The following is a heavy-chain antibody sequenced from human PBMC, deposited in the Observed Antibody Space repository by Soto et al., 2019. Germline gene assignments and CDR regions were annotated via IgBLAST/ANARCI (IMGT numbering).Heavy chain of an antibody. J-gene: IGHJ4*02. CDR1: GFTFRNYG. D-gene: IGHD1-1*01. Sequence: QVQLVESGGGVVQPGRSLRLSCAVSGFTFRNYGMHWVRQAPGKGLEWVAVIPDDGSYQYYADSVKGRFTISRDNSKNTLYLQMNSLRAEDTAVYYCVRDTVNDDNGLDYWGQGTLVTVSS. V-gene: IGHV3-33*01. CDR2: IPDDGSYQ. CDR3: VRDTVNDDNGLDY.